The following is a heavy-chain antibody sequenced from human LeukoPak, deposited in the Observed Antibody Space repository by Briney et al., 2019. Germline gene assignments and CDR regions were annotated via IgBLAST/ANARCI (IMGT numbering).Heavy chain of an antibody. CDR2: ISGSGGST. CDR1: GGSISSYY. J-gene: IGHJ4*02. CDR3: AKASIAAAGDFDC. D-gene: IGHD6-13*01. Sequence: PSETLSLTCTVSGGSISSYYWSWVRQAPGKGLEWVSAISGSGGSTHYADSVKGRFTISRDNSKNTLYLQMSSLRAEDTAVYYCAKASIAAAGDFDCWGQGTLVTVSS. V-gene: IGHV3-23*01.